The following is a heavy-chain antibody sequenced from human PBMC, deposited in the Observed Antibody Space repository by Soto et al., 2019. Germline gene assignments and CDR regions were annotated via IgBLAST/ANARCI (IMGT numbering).Heavy chain of an antibody. J-gene: IGHJ4*02. D-gene: IGHD3-10*01. CDR2: ISGSGGST. CDR1: GFTFSSYA. Sequence: EVQLLESGGGLVQPGGSLRLSCAASGFTFSSYAMSWVRQAPGKGLEWVSAISGSGGSTYYADSVKGRFTISRDNSKNTLYLQMNSLRAEDTAVYYCAKGQMYYYGSGSEAHFDYWGQGTLVTVSS. CDR3: AKGQMYYYGSGSEAHFDY. V-gene: IGHV3-23*01.